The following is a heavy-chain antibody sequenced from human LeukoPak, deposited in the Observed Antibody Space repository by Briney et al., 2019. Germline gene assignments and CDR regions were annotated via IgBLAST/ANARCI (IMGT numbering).Heavy chain of an antibody. D-gene: IGHD3-22*01. CDR3: AKDFERNGGMIVVANDY. CDR2: ISGSGGST. V-gene: IGHV3-23*01. Sequence: GGSLRLSCAASGFTFSSYAMSWVRQAPGKGLEWVSAISGSGGSTYYADSVKGRFTISRDNSKNTLYLQMNSLRAEDTAVYYRAKDFERNGGMIVVANDYWGQGTLVTVSS. J-gene: IGHJ4*02. CDR1: GFTFSSYA.